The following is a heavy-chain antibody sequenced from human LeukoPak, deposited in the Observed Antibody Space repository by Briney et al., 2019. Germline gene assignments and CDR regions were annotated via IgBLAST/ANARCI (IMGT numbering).Heavy chain of an antibody. J-gene: IGHJ4*02. D-gene: IGHD6-19*01. CDR2: ISYDGSNK. Sequence: AGGSLRLSCAASGFTFSSYAMHWVRQAPGKGLEWVAVISYDGSNKYYADSVKGRFTISRDNSKNTLYLQMNSLRAEDTAVYYCARDRAPLSIAVAGTSDYWGQGPRVTVSS. CDR3: ARDRAPLSIAVAGTSDY. CDR1: GFTFSSYA. V-gene: IGHV3-30-3*01.